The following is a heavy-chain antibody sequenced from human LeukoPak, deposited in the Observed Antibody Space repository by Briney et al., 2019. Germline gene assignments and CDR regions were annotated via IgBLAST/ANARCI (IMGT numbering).Heavy chain of an antibody. CDR3: ARLEYSSGWYVY. D-gene: IGHD6-19*01. Sequence: PSETLSLTCSVSGGSMSRYYWSWIRQPPGKGLEWIGYIYYSGSTNHNPPLKSRVTISVDTSKKEFSLKLSSVTAADTAVYFCARLEYSSGWYVYWGQGTLVTVSS. CDR2: IYYSGST. CDR1: GGSMSRYY. J-gene: IGHJ4*02. V-gene: IGHV4-59*01.